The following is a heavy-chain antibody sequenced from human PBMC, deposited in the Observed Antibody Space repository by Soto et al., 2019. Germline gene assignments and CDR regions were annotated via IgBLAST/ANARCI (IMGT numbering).Heavy chain of an antibody. J-gene: IGHJ6*02. V-gene: IGHV3-23*01. CDR2: ISGSGGST. CDR3: AKGLYDSRVYYYYGMDV. D-gene: IGHD3-22*01. Sequence: GFLRLTCAASRCTFSSYAMSWVRQAPGKGLEWVSAISGSGGSTYYADSVKGRFTISRDNSKNTLYLQMNSLRAEGTAVYYCAKGLYDSRVYYYYGMDVWGQGTTVTVSS. CDR1: RCTFSSYA.